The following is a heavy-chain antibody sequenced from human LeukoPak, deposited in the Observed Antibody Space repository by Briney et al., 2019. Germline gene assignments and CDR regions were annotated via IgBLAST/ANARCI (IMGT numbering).Heavy chain of an antibody. CDR1: GGSISSSSYY. V-gene: IGHV4-39*01. CDR3: ASSKGLAGAFDI. Sequence: PSETLSLICTVSGGSISSSSYYWGWIRQPPGKGLEWIGSIYYSGSTYYNPSLKSRVTISVDTSKNQFSLKLSSVTAADTAVYYCASSKGLAGAFDIWGQGTMVTVSS. J-gene: IGHJ3*02. D-gene: IGHD5-12*01. CDR2: IYYSGST.